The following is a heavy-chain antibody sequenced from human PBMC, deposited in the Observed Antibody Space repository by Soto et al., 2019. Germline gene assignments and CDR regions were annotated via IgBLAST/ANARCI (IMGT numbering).Heavy chain of an antibody. Sequence: WGSLRLSCAASGFTFSSYSMSWVRQAPGKGLEWVSGFRTSGDGGTTYYADSVQGRFTISRGNSKNMLFLQMNSLRAEDTAIYSCAKMVNSRPGSQYFDYWGQGILVTVSS. J-gene: IGHJ4*02. V-gene: IGHV3-23*01. CDR2: FRTSGDGGTT. CDR3: AKMVNSRPGSQYFDY. D-gene: IGHD3-10*01. CDR1: GFTFSSYS.